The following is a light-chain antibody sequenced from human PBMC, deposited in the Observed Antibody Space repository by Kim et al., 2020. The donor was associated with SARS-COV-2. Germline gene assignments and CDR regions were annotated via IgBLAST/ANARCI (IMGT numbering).Light chain of an antibody. CDR2: SNN. CDR3: AAWDDSLNGYV. J-gene: IGLJ1*01. V-gene: IGLV1-44*01. CDR1: SSNIRSNT. Sequence: ELTQPPSASVTPGQRVTISCSGSSSNIRSNTVNWYQQLPGTAPKLLIYSNNPRPSGVPDRFSGSKSGTSASLAISGLQSEDEADYYCAAWDDSLNGYVFATGTKVT.